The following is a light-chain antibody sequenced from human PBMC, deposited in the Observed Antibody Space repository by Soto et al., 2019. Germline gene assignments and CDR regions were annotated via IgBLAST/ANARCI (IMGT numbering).Light chain of an antibody. CDR1: GSNIGSNT. Sequence: QPVLTQPPSASGTPGQRVTISCSGSGSNIGSNTVNWYQQVPGTAPKFLIYRNDQRPSGVPDRFSASKSGTSASLVISGLQAEDEANYYCAGWDDTLNGPVFGGGTQLTVL. V-gene: IGLV1-44*01. CDR3: AGWDDTLNGPV. J-gene: IGLJ2*01. CDR2: RND.